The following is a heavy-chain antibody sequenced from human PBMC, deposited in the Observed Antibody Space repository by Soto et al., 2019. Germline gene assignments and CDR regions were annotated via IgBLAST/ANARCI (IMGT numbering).Heavy chain of an antibody. V-gene: IGHV4-31*03. CDR3: ARQRHEAPYFDY. CDR1: GGSISSGSYY. D-gene: IGHD6-25*01. J-gene: IGHJ4*02. Sequence: QVQLQESGPGLVKPSQTLSLTCTVSGGSISSGSYYWTWIRQQQGKGLEWIGYIYYSGSTYYNPSRKIRVXXXVXXSKDRCPLKLSSGDAAGTALYCCARQRHEAPYFDYWGQGTLVTGSS. CDR2: IYYSGST.